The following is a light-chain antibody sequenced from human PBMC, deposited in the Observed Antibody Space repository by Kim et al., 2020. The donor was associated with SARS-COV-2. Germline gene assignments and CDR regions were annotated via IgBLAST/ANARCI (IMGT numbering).Light chain of an antibody. Sequence: ERVMTQSPATLSVSPGERAPLSCRASHSVSSDLAWYQQKPGQAPRLLIYGASTRATGIPARFSGSGSGTEFTLTISSLQSEDVATYYCQKYNSAPWTFGPGTKVGIK. J-gene: IGKJ1*01. CDR3: QKYNSAPWT. CDR2: GAS. CDR1: HSVSSD. V-gene: IGKV3-15*01.